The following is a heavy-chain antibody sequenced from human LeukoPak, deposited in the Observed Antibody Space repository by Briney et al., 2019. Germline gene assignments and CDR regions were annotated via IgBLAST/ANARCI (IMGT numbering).Heavy chain of an antibody. D-gene: IGHD5-18*01. Sequence: PSETLSLTCTVSGGSITSDYWSWIRQPPGKGLEYVSSISDSGSPNYNPSLRSRVTTSLDTSKNEVSLKMTALSAADTAVYYCARLWYSGADSQLLPHTAIVGRYAFDVWGQGTMVTVSS. CDR2: ISDSGSP. CDR1: GGSITSDY. CDR3: ARLWYSGADSQLLPHTAIVGRYAFDV. V-gene: IGHV4-59*01. J-gene: IGHJ3*01.